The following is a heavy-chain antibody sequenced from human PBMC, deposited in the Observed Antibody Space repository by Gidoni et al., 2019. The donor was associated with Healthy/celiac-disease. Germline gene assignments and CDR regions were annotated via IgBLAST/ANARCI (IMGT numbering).Heavy chain of an antibody. CDR3: ARIHPRGYFFDLGWFDP. CDR1: GFSLSTARMG. D-gene: IGHD5-12*01. V-gene: IGHV2-26*01. Sequence: QVTLKESGPVLVKPTEPLTLTCTVSGFSLSTARMGVIWIRQPPGKALEWRAHIFSHDETSYSTSLKSRPTVSKDTSKSQVVLTLTNLHPFDTATYYCARIHPRGYFFDLGWFDPWGQGTLVTVSS. CDR2: IFSHDET. J-gene: IGHJ5*02.